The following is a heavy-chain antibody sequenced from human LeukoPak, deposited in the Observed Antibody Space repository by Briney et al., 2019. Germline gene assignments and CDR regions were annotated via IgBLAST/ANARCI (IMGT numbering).Heavy chain of an antibody. V-gene: IGHV4-4*09. CDR2: IYTTGTT. CDR1: GGSFSSYY. CDR3: ARERYDFWSFDY. Sequence: SETLSLTCTVSGGSFSSYYWSWIRQPPGKGLEWIGYIYTTGTTSYNPSLKSRVTISIDTSKNQFSLQLNSVTAADTAVYYCARERYDFWSFDYWSQGTLVTFSS. J-gene: IGHJ4*02. D-gene: IGHD3-3*01.